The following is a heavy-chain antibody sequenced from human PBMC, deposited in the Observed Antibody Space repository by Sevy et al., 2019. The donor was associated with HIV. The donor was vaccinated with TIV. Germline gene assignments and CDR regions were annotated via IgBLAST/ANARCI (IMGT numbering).Heavy chain of an antibody. CDR1: GYTFSSYG. V-gene: IGHV1-18*01. CDR2: ISDYNGYT. D-gene: IGHD3-10*01. J-gene: IGHJ6*02. Sequence: ASVKVSCKASGYTFSSYGISWVRQAPGQGLEWMGWISDYNGYTNYAHKFQGRVTMSTETSTRTAYMELGSLRSDDTAVYFCAGEGYSYRSGTYRPPNYYGMDVWGQGTAVTVSS. CDR3: AGEGYSYRSGTYRPPNYYGMDV.